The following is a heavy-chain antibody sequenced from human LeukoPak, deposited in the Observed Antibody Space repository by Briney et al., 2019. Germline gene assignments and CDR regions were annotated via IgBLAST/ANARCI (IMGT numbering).Heavy chain of an antibody. V-gene: IGHV3-7*05. D-gene: IGHD6-19*01. Sequence: GGPRRLSWEASGFTFSNYWMSWVRQAPGKGLEWVANIKEDGSEKYYVDSVKGRFTISRDNAENSLYLQMNSLRAEDTAVYYCASQFWWAAVVGPALDCWGQGSLVTVSP. CDR3: ASQFWWAAVVGPALDC. J-gene: IGHJ4*02. CDR1: GFTFSNYW. CDR2: IKEDGSEK.